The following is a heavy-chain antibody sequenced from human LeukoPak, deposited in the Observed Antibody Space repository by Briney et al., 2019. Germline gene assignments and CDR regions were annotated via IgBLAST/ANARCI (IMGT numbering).Heavy chain of an antibody. D-gene: IGHD3-22*01. CDR3: AKDYSDIGGYFDS. CDR2: VRYDGSYK. Sequence: GGSLRLSCAAAGFTFRNYGMHWVRQAPGAGLEWVAFVRYDGSYKQYADSVKGRFTISRDNSKNTLYLQMNSLSGEDTALYYCAKDYSDIGGYFDSWGQGILVTVSS. V-gene: IGHV3-30*02. CDR1: GFTFRNYG. J-gene: IGHJ4*02.